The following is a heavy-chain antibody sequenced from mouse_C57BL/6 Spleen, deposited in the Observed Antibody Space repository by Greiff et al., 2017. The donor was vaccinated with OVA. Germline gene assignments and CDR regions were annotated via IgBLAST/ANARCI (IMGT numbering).Heavy chain of an antibody. CDR1: GYTFTSYG. CDR2: IYPRSGNS. D-gene: IGHD2-4*01. Sequence: VQLQQSGAELARPGASVKLSCKASGYTFTSYGISWVKQRTGQGLEWIGEIYPRSGNSYYNEKFKGKATLTADKSSSTAYMELRSLTSEDSAVYFCARERDDYVFAYWGQGTLVTVSA. CDR3: ARERDDYVFAY. V-gene: IGHV1-81*01. J-gene: IGHJ3*01.